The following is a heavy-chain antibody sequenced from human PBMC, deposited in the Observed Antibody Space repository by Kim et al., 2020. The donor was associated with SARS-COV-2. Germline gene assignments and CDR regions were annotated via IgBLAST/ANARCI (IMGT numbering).Heavy chain of an antibody. V-gene: IGHV3-23*01. CDR2: ISGSGGST. CDR1: GFTFSSYA. J-gene: IGHJ6*01. D-gene: IGHD4-17*01. Sequence: GGSLRLSCAASGFTFSSYAMSWVRQAPGKGLEWVSAISGSGGSTYYADSVKGRFTISRDNSKNTLYLQMNSLRAEDTAVYYCAKGTTVTTFRYGMDVWGQGTTVTVSS. CDR3: AKGTTVTTFRYGMDV.